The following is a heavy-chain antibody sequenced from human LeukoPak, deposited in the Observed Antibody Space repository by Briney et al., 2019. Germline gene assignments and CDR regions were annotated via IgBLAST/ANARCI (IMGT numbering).Heavy chain of an antibody. Sequence: PSETLSLTCTVSGGSISSYYWSWIRQPAGKGLEWIGRIYTSGSTNYNPSLKSRVTMSVDTSKNQFSLKLSSVTAADTAVYYCASGSSAAGSYYYYMDVWGKGTTVTVSS. CDR1: GGSISSYY. CDR3: ASGSSAAGSYYYYMDV. CDR2: IYTSGST. J-gene: IGHJ6*03. D-gene: IGHD3-10*01. V-gene: IGHV4-4*07.